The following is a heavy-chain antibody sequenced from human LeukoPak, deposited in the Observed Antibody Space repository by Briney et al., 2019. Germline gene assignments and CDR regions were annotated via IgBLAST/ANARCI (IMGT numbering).Heavy chain of an antibody. D-gene: IGHD3-9*01. CDR3: VKELRYFDWLGALDY. Sequence: GGSLRLSCVASGFTFSNYAMSWVRLAPGRGLEWVSVISGSGLITFYADSVKGRFTISRDNSKNTLYLQMSSLRAEDTAVYYCVKELRYFDWLGALDYWGQGTLVTVSS. V-gene: IGHV3-23*01. CDR1: GFTFSNYA. J-gene: IGHJ4*02. CDR2: ISGSGLIT.